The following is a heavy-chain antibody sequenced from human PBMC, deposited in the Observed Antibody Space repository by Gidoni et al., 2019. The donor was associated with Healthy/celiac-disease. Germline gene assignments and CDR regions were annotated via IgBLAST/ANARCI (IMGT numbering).Heavy chain of an antibody. V-gene: IGHV3-9*01. Sequence: EVQLVESGGGLVQPGRSLRLSCAASGFTFDDYAMHWVRQAPGKGLEWVSGISWNSGSIGYADSVKGRFTISRDNAKNSLYLQMNSLRAEDTALYYCAKGDANDYWGQGTLVTVSS. CDR3: AKGDANDY. CDR2: ISWNSGSI. J-gene: IGHJ4*02. CDR1: GFTFDDYA.